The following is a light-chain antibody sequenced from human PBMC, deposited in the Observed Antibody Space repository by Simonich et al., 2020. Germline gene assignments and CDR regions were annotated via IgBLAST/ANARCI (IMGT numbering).Light chain of an antibody. V-gene: IGLV1-40*01. J-gene: IGLJ3*02. CDR2: GNS. CDR3: QSYDSSLSGFWV. Sequence: QSVLPQPPSVSGAPGQRVTISCPGSSTNIGAGYVVPWYPHLPGIAPKLLIYGNSNRPSGVPDRFSGSKSGTSASRAITGLQAEDEADYYCQSYDSSLSGFWVFGGGTKLTVL. CDR1: STNIGAGYV.